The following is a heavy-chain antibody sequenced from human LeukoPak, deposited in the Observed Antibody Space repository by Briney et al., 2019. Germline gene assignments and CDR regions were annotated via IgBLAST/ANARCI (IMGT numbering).Heavy chain of an antibody. CDR3: AIDNDSRDPPHFDY. CDR2: IIPIFGTA. J-gene: IGHJ4*02. V-gene: IGHV1-69*06. D-gene: IGHD3-16*01. CDR1: GGTFSSYA. Sequence: SVKVSWKASGGTFSSYAISWVRQASGQGLEWMGGIIPIFGTANYAQKFRGRVTITADKSTRTAYMELSSLRSEDTAVYYCAIDNDSRDPPHFDYWGQGTLVTVSP.